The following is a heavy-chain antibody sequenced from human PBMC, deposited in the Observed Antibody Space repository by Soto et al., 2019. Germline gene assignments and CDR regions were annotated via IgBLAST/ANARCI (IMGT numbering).Heavy chain of an antibody. J-gene: IGHJ4*02. Sequence: SETLSLTCTVSGGSIGRYYWTWIRQPPGKGLEWIGYMDYSGNTNYNPSLKSRVTISVDASKNQFSLKVNSVAAADTAVYYCARVKMSTIVGFDYWGQGTLVTVSS. V-gene: IGHV4-59*01. CDR1: GGSIGRYY. CDR3: ARVKMSTIVGFDY. CDR2: MDYSGNT. D-gene: IGHD1-1*01.